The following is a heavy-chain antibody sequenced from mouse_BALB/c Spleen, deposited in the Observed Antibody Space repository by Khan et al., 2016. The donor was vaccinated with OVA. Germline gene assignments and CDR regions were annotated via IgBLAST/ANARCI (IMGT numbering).Heavy chain of an antibody. CDR3: ARPPYFSYVMVY. CDR2: INTYTGEP. D-gene: IGHD2-10*01. Sequence: QVQLKQSGPELKKPGETVKISCKASGYTFTNYGMYWVKQAPGKGLKWMGWINTYTGEPTHDDDFKGRFAFSLETSASTAYLQINNLKNEDTATYFCARPPYFSYVMVYWGQGTSVTVSS. V-gene: IGHV9-3-1*01. CDR1: GYTFTNYG. J-gene: IGHJ4*01.